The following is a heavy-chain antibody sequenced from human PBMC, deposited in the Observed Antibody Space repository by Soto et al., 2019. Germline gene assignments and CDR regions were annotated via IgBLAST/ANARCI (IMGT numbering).Heavy chain of an antibody. J-gene: IGHJ6*03. CDR3: ARGITSRLVFYYYYMDV. Sequence: QVQLVQSGAEVKKPGASVKVSCKASGYTFTDYYIHWVRQAPGQGLQWLGWINPTNSGTRYARSFQGPVTGTRATSISTAYMELSSLRSDDTAVYYCARGITSRLVFYYYYMDVWGFGTTVTVSS. CDR2: INPTNSGT. CDR1: GYTFTDYY. V-gene: IGHV1-2*02.